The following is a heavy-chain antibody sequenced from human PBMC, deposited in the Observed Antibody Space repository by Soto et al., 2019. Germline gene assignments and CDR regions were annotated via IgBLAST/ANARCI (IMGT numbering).Heavy chain of an antibody. CDR2: IIPIFGTA. Sequence: QVQLVQSGAEVKKPGSSVKVSCKASGGTFSSYAISWVRQAPGQGLEWMGGIIPIFGTANYAQKFQGRVTITADESTSTAYMELSSLRSEDTAVYYCAREERSYDSSGYLNHDAFDIWGQGTMVTVSS. D-gene: IGHD3-22*01. V-gene: IGHV1-69*01. CDR1: GGTFSSYA. J-gene: IGHJ3*02. CDR3: AREERSYDSSGYLNHDAFDI.